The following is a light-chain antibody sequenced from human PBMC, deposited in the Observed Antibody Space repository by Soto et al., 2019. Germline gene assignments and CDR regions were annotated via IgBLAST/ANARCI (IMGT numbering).Light chain of an antibody. Sequence: QSVLTQPASVSGSPGQSITISCTGTRSDVGAYNYVSWFQQHPGKAPKLMIYEVSNRPSGVSDRFSASKSGNTASLTISGLQAEDEADYYCSSYTTSSTHVVFGGGTKLTVL. CDR3: SSYTTSSTHVV. V-gene: IGLV2-14*01. CDR2: EVS. J-gene: IGLJ2*01. CDR1: RSDVGAYNY.